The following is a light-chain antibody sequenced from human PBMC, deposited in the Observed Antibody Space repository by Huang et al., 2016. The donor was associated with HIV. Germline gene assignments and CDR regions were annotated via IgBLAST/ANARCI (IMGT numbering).Light chain of an antibody. CDR3: QQYFNYPF. CDR2: DAT. V-gene: IGKV1-8*01. J-gene: IGKJ5*01. CDR1: QNIAND. Sequence: AIRMTQSPSSLSASTGDRVTITCRASQNIANDLAWYQQKPGKAPKLLIHDATTLHNGVPSRFSGSGSGTDFALNISCLQSEDFATYYCQQYFNYPFFGPGTRLEIK.